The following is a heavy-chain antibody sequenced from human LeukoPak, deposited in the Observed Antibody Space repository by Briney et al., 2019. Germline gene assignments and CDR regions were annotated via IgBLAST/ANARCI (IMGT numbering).Heavy chain of an antibody. CDR3: ARVMVRGVVLPLY. V-gene: IGHV1-3*01. J-gene: IGHJ4*02. D-gene: IGHD3-10*01. CDR1: GYTFTSYA. Sequence: ASVKVSCKASGYTFTSYAMHWVRQAPGQRLEWMGWINAGNGNTKYSQKFQGRVTITRDTSASTAYMELSSLRSEDTAVYYCARVMVRGVVLPLYWGQGTLVTVSS. CDR2: INAGNGNT.